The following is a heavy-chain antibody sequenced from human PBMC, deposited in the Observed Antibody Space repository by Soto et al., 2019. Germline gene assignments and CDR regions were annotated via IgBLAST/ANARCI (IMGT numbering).Heavy chain of an antibody. D-gene: IGHD2-2*01. J-gene: IGHJ6*02. CDR1: GLTFSSYA. CDR3: AKGNNLGYCSSTYCQPLDV. Sequence: PGGSLRLSCAASGLTFSSYAMNWVRQAPGKGLGWVSAISGNGGSTYYADSVKGRFTISRDNSKNTLYLQMNSLRAEDTAVYYCAKGNNLGYCSSTYCQPLDVWGQGTTVTVSS. CDR2: ISGNGGST. V-gene: IGHV3-23*01.